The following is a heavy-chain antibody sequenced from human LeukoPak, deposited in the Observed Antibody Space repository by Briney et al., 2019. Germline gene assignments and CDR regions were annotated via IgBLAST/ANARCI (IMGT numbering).Heavy chain of an antibody. CDR3: ARLGSIGSGYLY. CDR2: VYYSGST. V-gene: IGHV4-39*01. D-gene: IGHD5-12*01. J-gene: IGHJ4*02. Sequence: PSETLSLTCTVSGGSISSTTYYWGWIRQPPGKGLEWIGSVYYSGSTYYNPSLKSRGIISVDTSKNQFSLRLSSVTAADTAVYYCARLGSIGSGYLYWGQGTLVTVSS. CDR1: GGSISSTTYY.